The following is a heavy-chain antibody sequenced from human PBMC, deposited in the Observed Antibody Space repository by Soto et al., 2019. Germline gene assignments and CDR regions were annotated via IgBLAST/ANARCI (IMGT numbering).Heavy chain of an antibody. J-gene: IGHJ4*02. CDR1: GDSISSDNW. Sequence: QVHLQESGPGLVKPSGTLSLSCTVSGDSISSDNWWPWVRQTPGKGLAWIGHIYHSGETNYNPSLQSRVAISVDGSKNRFSLTLTSVTAADTGIYYCASGNTNMVTPLLDYWGQGSLVTVST. D-gene: IGHD5-18*01. V-gene: IGHV4-4*02. CDR2: IYHSGET. CDR3: ASGNTNMVTPLLDY.